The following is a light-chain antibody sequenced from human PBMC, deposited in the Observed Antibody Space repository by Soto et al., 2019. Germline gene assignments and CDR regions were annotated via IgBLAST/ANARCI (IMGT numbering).Light chain of an antibody. CDR1: SSNIGAGYD. J-gene: IGLJ1*01. Sequence: QSVLTQPPSVSGAPGQRVTISCTGSSSNIGAGYDVHWYQQLPGTAPKLLIYGNSNRPSGVPDRFSGSKSGTSASLAITGLQAEDEADYYYQSYDNSMSGSWVFGTGTKLTVL. CDR2: GNS. V-gene: IGLV1-40*01. CDR3: QSYDNSMSGSWV.